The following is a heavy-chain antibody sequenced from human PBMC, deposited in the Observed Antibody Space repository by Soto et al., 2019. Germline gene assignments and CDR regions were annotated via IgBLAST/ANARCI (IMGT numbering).Heavy chain of an antibody. V-gene: IGHV1-69*13. CDR2: IIPIFGTA. Sequence: AASVKVSCKASGGTFSRYAISWVRQAPGQGLEWMGGIIPIFGTANYAQKFQGRVTITADESTSTAYMELSSLRSEDTAVYYCARPSGYDSSGYIQHWGQGTLVTVSS. J-gene: IGHJ1*01. CDR3: ARPSGYDSSGYIQH. CDR1: GGTFSRYA. D-gene: IGHD3-22*01.